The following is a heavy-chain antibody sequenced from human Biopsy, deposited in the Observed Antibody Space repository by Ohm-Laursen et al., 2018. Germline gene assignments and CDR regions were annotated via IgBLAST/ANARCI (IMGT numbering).Heavy chain of an antibody. CDR3: ATKLTGYFHH. J-gene: IGHJ1*01. V-gene: IGHV1-69*06. CDR1: AGTFSNYG. Sequence: AASVKVSCKAPAGTFSNYGVNWVRQAPGQGLEWLGGNIPILGTGNYAHQFQDRVTVVADTSTSTATMELRSLRSDDTAVYYCATKLTGYFHHWGQGTLVIVSS. D-gene: IGHD3-9*01. CDR2: NIPILGTG.